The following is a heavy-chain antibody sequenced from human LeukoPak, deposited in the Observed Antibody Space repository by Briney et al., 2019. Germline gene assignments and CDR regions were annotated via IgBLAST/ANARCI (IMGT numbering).Heavy chain of an antibody. V-gene: IGHV3-23*01. CDR3: AKVYSSSWYDQGAFDI. Sequence: QPGGSLRLSCAASGFTVSSNYMSWVRQAPGKGLEWVSAISGSGGSTYYADSVKGRFTISRDNSKNTLYLQMNSLRAEDTAVYYCAKVYSSSWYDQGAFDIWGQGTMVTVSS. CDR1: GFTVSSNY. D-gene: IGHD6-13*01. J-gene: IGHJ3*02. CDR2: ISGSGGST.